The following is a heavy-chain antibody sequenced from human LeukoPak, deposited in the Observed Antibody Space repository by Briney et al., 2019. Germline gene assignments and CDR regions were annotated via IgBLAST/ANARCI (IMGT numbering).Heavy chain of an antibody. CDR3: ATTYSSGKYVWYFHH. CDR2: IYPGDSEI. V-gene: IGHV5-51*01. J-gene: IGHJ1*01. D-gene: IGHD3-10*01. Sequence: GESLKISCKGSGDIFNTYWIGWVRQMPGKGLEWIGLIYPGDSEIKYSPSFQGQVTISADKSIRTAYLQWSSLKASDTAMYYCATTYSSGKYVWYFHHWGQGTLVTVSS. CDR1: GDIFNTYW.